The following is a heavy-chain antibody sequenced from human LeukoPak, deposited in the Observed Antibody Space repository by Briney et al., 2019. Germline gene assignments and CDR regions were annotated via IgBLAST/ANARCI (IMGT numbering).Heavy chain of an antibody. CDR3: ARPATTPSYYFDY. D-gene: IGHD5-12*01. CDR2: IKQDGSEK. Sequence: GGSLRLSCAASGFTFSSYWMSWVVQAPGKGLEGVANIKQDGSEKYYVDSVKGRFTISRDNAKNSLYLQMNSLRAEDTAVYYCARPATTPSYYFDYWGQGTLVTVSS. V-gene: IGHV3-7*01. J-gene: IGHJ4*02. CDR1: GFTFSSYW.